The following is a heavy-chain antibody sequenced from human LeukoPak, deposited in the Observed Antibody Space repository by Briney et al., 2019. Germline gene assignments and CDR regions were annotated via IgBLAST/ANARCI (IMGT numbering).Heavy chain of an antibody. Sequence: GGSLRLSCAASGFTFSSYWMNWVRQAPGKGLEWVAVISYDGSNKYYADSVKGRFTISRDNSKNTLYLQMNSLRAEDTAVYYCARDLSEVGYQLPLFDYWGQGTLVTVSS. CDR1: GFTFSSYW. CDR3: ARDLSEVGYQLPLFDY. V-gene: IGHV3-30*03. D-gene: IGHD2-2*01. J-gene: IGHJ4*02. CDR2: ISYDGSNK.